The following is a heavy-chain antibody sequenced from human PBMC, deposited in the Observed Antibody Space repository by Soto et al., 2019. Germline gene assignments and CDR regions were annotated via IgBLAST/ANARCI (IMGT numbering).Heavy chain of an antibody. D-gene: IGHD2-15*01. V-gene: IGHV4-31*03. CDR3: ARSDRVDCSGGSRYSNALYSYGTFFDY. Sequence: SEPLSLTCTVSGGSISSGGYYWSWIRPHPGKGLEWIAYIYYSGSTYYNPSLKSRVTRSVDTSKNQFSLKLSSVTAADTAVYYCARSDRVDCSGGSRYSNALYSYGTFFDYWGQGTLVTVSS. CDR1: GGSISSGGYY. CDR2: IYYSGST. J-gene: IGHJ4*02.